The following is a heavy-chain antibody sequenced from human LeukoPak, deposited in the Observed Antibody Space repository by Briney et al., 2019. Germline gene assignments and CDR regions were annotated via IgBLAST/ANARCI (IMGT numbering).Heavy chain of an antibody. CDR3: ARGRVSSSTWYSTYYYFFYMDF. CDR1: GGPISRSGYY. CDR2: MYHSGST. V-gene: IGHV4-39*01. J-gene: IGHJ6*03. D-gene: IGHD4-11*01. Sequence: SETLSLTCTVSGGPISRSGYYWGWIRQPLGKGLEWIGSMYHSGSTYYNPSLKSRVTISVDTSKNQFSLKLSSVTAADTAVYYCARGRVSSSTWYSTYYYFFYMDFWGKGTTVTVSS.